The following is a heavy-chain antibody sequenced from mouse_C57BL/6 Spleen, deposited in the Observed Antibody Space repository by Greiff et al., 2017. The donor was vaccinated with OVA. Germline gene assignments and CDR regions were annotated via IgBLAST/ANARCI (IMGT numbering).Heavy chain of an antibody. CDR3: ASYYYGSSYGDAMDY. CDR1: GYTFPSSG. Sequence: QVQLQQSGAELARPGASVKLSCKASGYTFPSSGISWVKQRTGQGLEWIGEIYPRSGNTYYNEKFKGKATLTADKSSSTAYMELRSLTSEDSAVYFGASYYYGSSYGDAMDYWGQGTSVTVSS. J-gene: IGHJ4*01. V-gene: IGHV1-81*01. D-gene: IGHD1-1*01. CDR2: IYPRSGNT.